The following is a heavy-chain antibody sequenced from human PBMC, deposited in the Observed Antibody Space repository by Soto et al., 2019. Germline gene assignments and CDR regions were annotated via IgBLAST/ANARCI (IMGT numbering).Heavy chain of an antibody. D-gene: IGHD2-2*01. V-gene: IGHV4-59*08. CDR3: ARRAFCSSTSCYGSRGDYYYYMDV. CDR1: CCSISSYY. Sequence: PSETLSLTCTVFCCSISSYYWSWIRQPPGKGLEWIGYIYYSGSTNYNPSPKSRVTISVDTSKNQFSLKLSSVTAADTAVYYCARRAFCSSTSCYGSRGDYYYYMDVWGKGTTVTVSS. CDR2: IYYSGST. J-gene: IGHJ6*03.